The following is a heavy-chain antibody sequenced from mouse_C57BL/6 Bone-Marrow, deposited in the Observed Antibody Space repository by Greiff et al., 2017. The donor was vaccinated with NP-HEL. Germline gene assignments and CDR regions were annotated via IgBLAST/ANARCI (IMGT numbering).Heavy chain of an antibody. J-gene: IGHJ2*01. CDR1: GYAFTNYL. Sequence: VQLQASGAELVRPGTSVKVSCKASGYAFTNYLIEWVKQRPGQGLEWIGVIYPGSGGTNYNKKFKGKATLTSDKSSSTAYMQLSSLTSEDSAVYLCARRGYYDFDYWGQGTTLTVSS. CDR3: ARRGYYDFDY. CDR2: IYPGSGGT. D-gene: IGHD2-4*01. V-gene: IGHV1-54*01.